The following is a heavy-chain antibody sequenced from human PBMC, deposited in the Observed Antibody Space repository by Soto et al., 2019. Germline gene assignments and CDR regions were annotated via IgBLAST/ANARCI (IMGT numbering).Heavy chain of an antibody. CDR1: GGTFSSYA. J-gene: IGHJ6*02. V-gene: IGHV1-69*06. CDR3: ARNDWDFYYGMDV. D-gene: IGHD1-1*01. Sequence: CKASGGTFSSYAISWVRQAPGQGLEWMGGIIPIFGTANYAQKFQGRVTITADKSTSTAYMELSSLRSEDTAVYYCARNDWDFYYGMDVWGQGTTVTVSS. CDR2: IIPIFGTA.